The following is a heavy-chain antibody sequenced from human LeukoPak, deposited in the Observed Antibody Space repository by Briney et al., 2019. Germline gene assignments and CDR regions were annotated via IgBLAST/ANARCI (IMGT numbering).Heavy chain of an antibody. Sequence: ASVKVSCKASGYTFSSYGISWVRQAPGQGLEWMGWISAYNGNTNYRQKLQGRVTMTTDTFTGTAYMDLRSLRSDDAAIYYCARDSPDGSGTYYNDSPDYWGQGTLVTVSS. CDR3: ARDSPDGSGTYYNDSPDY. J-gene: IGHJ4*02. D-gene: IGHD3-10*01. CDR1: GYTFSSYG. CDR2: ISAYNGNT. V-gene: IGHV1-18*01.